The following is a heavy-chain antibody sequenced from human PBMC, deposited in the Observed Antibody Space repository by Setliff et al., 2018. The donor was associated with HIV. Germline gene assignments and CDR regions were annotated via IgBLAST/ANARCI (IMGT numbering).Heavy chain of an antibody. J-gene: IGHJ6*03. Sequence: GGSLRLSCTASGFTFSIYSMNWVRQAPGKGLEWVSSISSGGKYIYYADSVKGRFTISRDNSKNTLYLQMNSLRADDTAVYYCARVGYSNFYYYYYMDVWGKGTTVTVSS. V-gene: IGHV3-21*04. CDR2: ISSGGKYI. D-gene: IGHD6-13*01. CDR1: GFTFSIYS. CDR3: ARVGYSNFYYYYYMDV.